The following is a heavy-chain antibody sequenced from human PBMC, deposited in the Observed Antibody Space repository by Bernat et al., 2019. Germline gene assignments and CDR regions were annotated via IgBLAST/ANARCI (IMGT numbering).Heavy chain of an antibody. J-gene: IGHJ4*02. CDR1: GFSFSSYW. CDR3: VKFGDSYAYDF. V-gene: IGHV3-7*02. Sequence: EVQMVASGGGLLQPGGSLRLSCVASGFSFSSYWMSWVRQAPGKGLEWVAQIKPDGRDTSYVDYLKGRFTISRDNAKNSLHLQMNSLGDEDTAVYFCVKFGDSYAYDFWGQGALVTVSS. CDR2: IKPDGRDT. D-gene: IGHD3-16*01.